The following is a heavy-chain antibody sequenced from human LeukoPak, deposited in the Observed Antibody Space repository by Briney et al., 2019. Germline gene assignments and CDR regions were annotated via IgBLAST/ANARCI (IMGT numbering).Heavy chain of an antibody. CDR1: GGSFSGYY. D-gene: IGHD3-10*01. CDR3: ARADESGDAFDV. V-gene: IGHV4-34*01. Sequence: SETLSLTCAVYGGSFSGYYWSWIRQPPGKGLEWIGEINHSGSTNYNPSLKSRVTISIDTSKNQISLMLSSVTAADTAVYYCARADESGDAFDVWGRGTVVTVSS. J-gene: IGHJ3*01. CDR2: INHSGST.